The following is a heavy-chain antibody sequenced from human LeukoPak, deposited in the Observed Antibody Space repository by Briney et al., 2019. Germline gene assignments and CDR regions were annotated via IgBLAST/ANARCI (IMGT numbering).Heavy chain of an antibody. Sequence: QSGGSLRLSCAASGFTFSSYWMSWVRQAPGKGLEWVANIKQDGSEKYYVDSVKGRFTTSRDNAKNSLCLQMNSLRAEDTAVYYCAVGVYYFDYWGQGTLVTVSS. D-gene: IGHD3-10*01. CDR2: IKQDGSEK. CDR3: AVGVYYFDY. V-gene: IGHV3-7*02. J-gene: IGHJ4*02. CDR1: GFTFSSYW.